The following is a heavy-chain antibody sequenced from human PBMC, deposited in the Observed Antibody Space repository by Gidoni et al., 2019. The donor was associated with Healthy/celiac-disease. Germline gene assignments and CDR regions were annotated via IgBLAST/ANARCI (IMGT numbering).Heavy chain of an antibody. CDR3: ARKLDTAMSFDP. CDR1: GYSISRGYY. Sequence: QVQLQESGPGLVKPSETLSLTCTVSGYSISRGYYWGWIRQPPGKGLEWIGSIYHSGSTYYNPSLKSRVTISVDTSKNQFSLKLSSVTAADTAVYYCARKLDTAMSFDPWGQGTLVTVSS. D-gene: IGHD5-18*01. V-gene: IGHV4-38-2*02. J-gene: IGHJ5*02. CDR2: IYHSGST.